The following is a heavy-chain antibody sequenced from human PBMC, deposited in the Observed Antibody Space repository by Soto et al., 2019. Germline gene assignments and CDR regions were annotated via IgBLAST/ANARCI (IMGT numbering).Heavy chain of an antibody. CDR1: GGSISSYY. V-gene: IGHV4-59*01. CDR2: IYYSGST. Sequence: QVQLQESGPGLVKPSETLSLTCTVSGGSISSYYWSWIRQPPGKGLEWIGYIYYSGSTNYNPSLKSRVTISVDTSKNQFSLKLSSVTAADTAVYYCARDLQVGSSGWAPFLRSGAFDIWGQGTMVTVSS. J-gene: IGHJ3*02. CDR3: ARDLQVGSSGWAPFLRSGAFDI. D-gene: IGHD6-19*01.